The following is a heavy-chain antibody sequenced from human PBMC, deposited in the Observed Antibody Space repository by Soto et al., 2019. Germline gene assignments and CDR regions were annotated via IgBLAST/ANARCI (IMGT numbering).Heavy chain of an antibody. CDR2: IRSKSHSYVT. CDR3: TRSVTGTTAHFDY. J-gene: IGHJ4*02. Sequence: EVQLVESGGGLVQPGGSLKLSCATSGFPFSDSAMHWVRQASGKGLEWVGRIRSKSHSYVTAYAASVKGRFTVSRDDSKNTAYLQMMRLKTEDTAVYYCTRSVTGTTAHFDYWGQGTLVTVSS. D-gene: IGHD1-7*01. CDR1: GFPFSDSA. V-gene: IGHV3-73*02.